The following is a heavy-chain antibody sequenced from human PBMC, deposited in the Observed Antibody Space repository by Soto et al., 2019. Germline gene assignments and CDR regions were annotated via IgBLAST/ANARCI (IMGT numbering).Heavy chain of an antibody. CDR2: IIAFNGTT. CDR1: GGTFSSYA. CDR3: ASAGCSSTSCYDAFDI. V-gene: IGHV1-18*01. J-gene: IGHJ3*02. Sequence: ASVKVSCKASGGTFSSYAISWVRQAPGKGLEWMGWIIAFNGTTNYAQKLQGRVTMTTDASTSTAYMELRSLRSDDTAVYYCASAGCSSTSCYDAFDIWG. D-gene: IGHD2-2*01.